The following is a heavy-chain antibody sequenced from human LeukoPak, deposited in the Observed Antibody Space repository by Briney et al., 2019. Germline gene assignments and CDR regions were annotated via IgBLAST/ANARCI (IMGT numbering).Heavy chain of an antibody. J-gene: IGHJ4*02. D-gene: IGHD2-15*01. Sequence: ASVKVSCKASGYTFTSYGISWVRQAPGQGLEWMGWISAYNGNTNYAQKPQGRVTMTTDTSTSTAYMELRSLRSDDTAVYYCARVPCSGGSCYFRREYWGQGTLVTVSS. CDR3: ARVPCSGGSCYFRREY. CDR2: ISAYNGNT. V-gene: IGHV1-18*01. CDR1: GYTFTSYG.